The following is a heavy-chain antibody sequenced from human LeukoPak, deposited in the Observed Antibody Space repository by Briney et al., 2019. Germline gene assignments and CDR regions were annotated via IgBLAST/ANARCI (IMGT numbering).Heavy chain of an antibody. CDR3: AKDRDSSGPTTY. V-gene: IGHV3-23*01. D-gene: IGHD3-22*01. CDR1: GFTFSSYG. J-gene: IGHJ4*02. Sequence: PGGSLRLSCAASGFTFSSYGMSWVRQAPGKGVEWVSAISGSGGRTYYADSVKGGLTIYRENSKKTLYMQMNSLRAEDTAVYYCAKDRDSSGPTTYWGQGTLVTVSS. CDR2: ISGSGGRT.